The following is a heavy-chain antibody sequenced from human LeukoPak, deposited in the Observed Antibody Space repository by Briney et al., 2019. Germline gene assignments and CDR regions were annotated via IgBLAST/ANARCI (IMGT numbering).Heavy chain of an antibody. V-gene: IGHV3-53*01. CDR3: ARSDFLSGYQFDY. CDR2: IYSSGTT. D-gene: IGHD3-3*01. CDR1: GFTVSSNY. Sequence: GGSLRLSCAASGFTVSSNYMTWVRQAPGKGLGWVSVIYSSGTTYNADSVKGRFTISRDNSKNTLYLQMNSLRAEDTAVYYCARSDFLSGYQFDYWGQGTLVTVSS. J-gene: IGHJ4*02.